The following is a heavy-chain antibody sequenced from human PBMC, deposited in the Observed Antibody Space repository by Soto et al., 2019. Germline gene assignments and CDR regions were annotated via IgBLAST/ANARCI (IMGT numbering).Heavy chain of an antibody. CDR1: GFTFDDYA. CDR2: ISWNSGSI. D-gene: IGHD6-19*01. Sequence: EVQLVESGGVVVQPGGSLRLSCAASGFTFDDYAMHWVRQAPGKGLEWVSLISWNSGSIGYADSVKGRFTISRDNAKNSLYLQMNSLRAEDTALYYCAKDSSGNRFDYWGQGTLVTVSS. CDR3: AKDSSGNRFDY. V-gene: IGHV3-9*01. J-gene: IGHJ4*02.